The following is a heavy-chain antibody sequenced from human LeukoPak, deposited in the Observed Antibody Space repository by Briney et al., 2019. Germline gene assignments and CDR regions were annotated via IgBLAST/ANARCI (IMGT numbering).Heavy chain of an antibody. CDR2: ISGSGYST. D-gene: IGHD4-17*01. CDR3: AKYYGDDPDYYYYMDV. Sequence: GGSLRLSCAASGFTFSHYGMSWVRQAPGKGLEWVSAISGSGYSTYYADSVKGRFTISRDNSKNTLYLQMNSLRAEDTAVYYCAKYYGDDPDYYYYMDVWGKGTTVTVSS. V-gene: IGHV3-23*01. J-gene: IGHJ6*03. CDR1: GFTFSHYG.